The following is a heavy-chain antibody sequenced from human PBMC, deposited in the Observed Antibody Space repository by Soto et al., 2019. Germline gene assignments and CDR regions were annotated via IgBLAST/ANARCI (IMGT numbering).Heavy chain of an antibody. CDR1: GFNVMSYL. J-gene: IGHJ4*02. Sequence: GGSLRLSCEVSGFNVMSYLMSWVRQAPGKGLEWVASVKEDGSELYYLHSVRGRFSISRDSAGNALHLTMNYLSAEDTGVYFCARDIGFDYVNWGQGIPVTVSS. V-gene: IGHV3-7*01. D-gene: IGHD3-16*01. CDR3: ARDIGFDYVN. CDR2: VKEDGSEL.